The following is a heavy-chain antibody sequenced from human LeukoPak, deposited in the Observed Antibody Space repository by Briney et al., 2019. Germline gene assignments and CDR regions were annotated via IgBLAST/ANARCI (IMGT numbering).Heavy chain of an antibody. CDR2: ISKSDGST. CDR1: GLTFSSYA. J-gene: IGHJ4*02. Sequence: GGSLRLACAASGLTFSSYAMSWVRQAPGKGLAWVSSISKSDGSTYYADCVKGRFTISRDNSKNTVYLHMDSLRVEDTAIYYCARGALIPDFRGQGTLVTVSS. D-gene: IGHD2-21*01. V-gene: IGHV3-23*01. CDR3: ARGALIPDF.